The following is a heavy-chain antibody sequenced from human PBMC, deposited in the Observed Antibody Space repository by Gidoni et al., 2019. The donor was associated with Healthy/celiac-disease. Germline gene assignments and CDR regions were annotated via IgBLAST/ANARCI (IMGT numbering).Heavy chain of an antibody. D-gene: IGHD2-15*01. J-gene: IGHJ5*02. V-gene: IGHV2-5*01. CDR1: GFSLSTSGVG. CDR2: IYWNDDK. Sequence: QITLKESGPTLVKPTQTLTLTCTFSGFSLSTSGVGVGWIRQPPGKALEWLALIYWNDDKRYSPSLKSRLTIPKDTSKNQVVLTMTNMDPVDTATYYCAHRGTMLLSRWFDPWGQGTLVTVSS. CDR3: AHRGTMLLSRWFDP.